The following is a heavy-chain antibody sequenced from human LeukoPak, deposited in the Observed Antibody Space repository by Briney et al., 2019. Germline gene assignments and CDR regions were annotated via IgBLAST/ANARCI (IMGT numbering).Heavy chain of an antibody. CDR1: GYTFTGYD. CDR3: TRGSLSASCRDD. V-gene: IGHV1-8*01. Sequence: ASVRVSCKASGYTFTGYDINWVRQATGQGLEWMGWMNPDTGDTGYAPNFQGRVAMTRDTSKDTAYMELTGLTSQDTAIYYCTRGSLSASCRDDWGQGTLVTVSS. CDR2: MNPDTGDT. J-gene: IGHJ4*02. D-gene: IGHD3-10*01.